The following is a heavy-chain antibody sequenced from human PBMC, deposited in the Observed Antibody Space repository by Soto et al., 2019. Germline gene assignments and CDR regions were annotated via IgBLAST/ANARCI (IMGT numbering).Heavy chain of an antibody. CDR3: VRDGTKTLRDWFDP. Sequence: ETLSLTCTVSGASISGFYWSWIRKSAGKGLEWIGRIYATGTTDYNPSLKSRVMMSVDTSKKQFSPKLRSVTAADTAVYYCVRDGTKTLRDWFDPWGQGISVTVSS. J-gene: IGHJ5*02. D-gene: IGHD1-1*01. V-gene: IGHV4-4*07. CDR1: GASISGFY. CDR2: IYATGTT.